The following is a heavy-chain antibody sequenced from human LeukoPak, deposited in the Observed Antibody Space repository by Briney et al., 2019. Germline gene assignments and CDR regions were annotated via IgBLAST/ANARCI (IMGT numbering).Heavy chain of an antibody. CDR3: ASSLEMATKRNSPWFDP. Sequence: PSETLSLTCTVSGGSISSGGYYWSWIRQPPGKGLEWIGYIYHSGSTYYNPSLKSRVTISVDTSKNQFSLKLSSVTAADTAVYYCASSLEMATKRNSPWFDPWGQGTLVTVSS. V-gene: IGHV4-30-2*01. CDR1: GGSISSGGYY. CDR2: IYHSGST. D-gene: IGHD5-24*01. J-gene: IGHJ5*02.